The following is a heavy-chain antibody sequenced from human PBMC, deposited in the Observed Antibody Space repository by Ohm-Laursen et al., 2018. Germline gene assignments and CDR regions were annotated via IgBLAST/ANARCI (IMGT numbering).Heavy chain of an antibody. V-gene: IGHV1-2*02. Sequence: ASVKVSCKTSGYTFTGYYMHWVRQAPGQGLEWMGWINPNSGGANYAQKFRGRVTMTRDTSISTAYMELSGLRSDDTAVYYCAKEMSTVIYYGMDVWGQGTTVSVSS. CDR1: GYTFTGYY. D-gene: IGHD5/OR15-5a*01. CDR2: INPNSGGA. CDR3: AKEMSTVIYYGMDV. J-gene: IGHJ6*02.